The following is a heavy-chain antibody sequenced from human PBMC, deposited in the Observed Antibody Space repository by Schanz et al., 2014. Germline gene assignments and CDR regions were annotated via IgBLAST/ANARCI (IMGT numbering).Heavy chain of an antibody. D-gene: IGHD3-22*01. V-gene: IGHV3-23*01. J-gene: IGHJ3*02. CDR3: AKEITVIVVVLDAFDI. Sequence: EMQLLESGGGPVEPGGSLRLSCAASGFTFSRYAMSWVRQAPGKGLEWVAAVSGGGGSTYYADSVKGRFTISRDNSKNTMYLQMNSLRDEDTAVYYCAKEITVIVVVLDAFDIWGQGTMVTVSS. CDR1: GFTFSRYA. CDR2: VSGGGGST.